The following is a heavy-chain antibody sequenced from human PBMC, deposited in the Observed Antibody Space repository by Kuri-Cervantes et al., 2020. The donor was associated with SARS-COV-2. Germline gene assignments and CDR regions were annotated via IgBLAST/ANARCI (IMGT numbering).Heavy chain of an antibody. J-gene: IGHJ6*03. Sequence: SETLSLTCTVSGGSVSSGSYYWGWIRQPPGKGLEWIGYIYYSGSTNYNPSLKSRVTISVDTSKNQFSLKLSSVTAADTAVYYCAREKRGYYYYYYMDVWGKGTTVTVSS. CDR1: GGSVSSGSYY. V-gene: IGHV4-61*01. CDR3: AREKRGYYYYYYMDV. CDR2: IYYSGST.